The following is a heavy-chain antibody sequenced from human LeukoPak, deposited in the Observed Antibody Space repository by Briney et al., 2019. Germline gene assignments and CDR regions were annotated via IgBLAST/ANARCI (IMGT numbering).Heavy chain of an antibody. CDR3: ARAPSQLGPFDY. CDR2: IWYDGSNK. CDR1: GFTFSSYD. V-gene: IGHV3-33*01. D-gene: IGHD2-2*01. Sequence: GGSLRLSCAASGFTFSSYDMHWVRQAPGKGLEWVALIWYDGSNKYQADSVKGRFAISRDNSKNTLYLQMNSLRAEDTAVYYCARAPSQLGPFDYWGQGTLVTVSS. J-gene: IGHJ4*02.